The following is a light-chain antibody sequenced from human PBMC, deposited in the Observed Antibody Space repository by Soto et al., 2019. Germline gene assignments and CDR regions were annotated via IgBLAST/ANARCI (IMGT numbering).Light chain of an antibody. V-gene: IGKV3-20*01. CDR1: QSVSSNY. J-gene: IGKJ2*01. Sequence: EMVLTQSPGTLSLSPGERATLSCRASQSVSSNYLAWYQQKPGQAPRLLIYAASSRATGIPDRFSGSGSGTDFTLTISRLEPEDSAVYYCQQYGSSPHTFGQGTKLEI. CDR2: AAS. CDR3: QQYGSSPHT.